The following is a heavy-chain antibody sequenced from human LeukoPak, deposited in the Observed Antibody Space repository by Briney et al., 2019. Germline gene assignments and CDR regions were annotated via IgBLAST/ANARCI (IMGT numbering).Heavy chain of an antibody. Sequence: PSETLSLTCTASGDSISRKYCSWIRQPAGKGLGWIGRIYTSGRTNYNPSLKSRFTMSVDTSRNQFSLKLSSVTAADTAVYYCARDISWFDPWGQGTLVTVSS. CDR2: IYTSGRT. CDR3: ARDISWFDP. D-gene: IGHD3-3*02. J-gene: IGHJ5*02. V-gene: IGHV4-4*07. CDR1: GDSISRKY.